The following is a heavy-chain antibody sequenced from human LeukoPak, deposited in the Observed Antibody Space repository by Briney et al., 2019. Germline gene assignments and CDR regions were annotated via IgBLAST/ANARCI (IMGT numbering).Heavy chain of an antibody. J-gene: IGHJ4*02. CDR3: ARLWYGESSFDY. CDR2: IYNTVST. CDR1: GGSISGYY. D-gene: IGHD3-10*01. V-gene: IGHV4-59*01. Sequence: SETLSLTCTVSGGSISGYYWSWIREPPGKGLEWIGYIYNTVSTNSNPSLKSRVTISEDTSKNQFSLKLTSVTAADTAVYYCARLWYGESSFDYWGQGSLVTVSS.